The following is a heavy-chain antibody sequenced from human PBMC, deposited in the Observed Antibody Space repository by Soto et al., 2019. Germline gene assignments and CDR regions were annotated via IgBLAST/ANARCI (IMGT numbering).Heavy chain of an antibody. J-gene: IGHJ4*02. CDR1: SGSISSTRYY. V-gene: IGHV4-39*01. Sequence: SETLSLTCIVSSGSISSTRYYWGWVRQPPGKGLEWIGSIYYSGSTDYNASLKSRVTVSVDTSKNQVSLRLTSVTAADTAIYYCAGHGGYCTDGNCYRGLFEHWGQGILVTVSS. D-gene: IGHD2-15*01. CDR2: IYYSGST. CDR3: AGHGGYCTDGNCYRGLFEH.